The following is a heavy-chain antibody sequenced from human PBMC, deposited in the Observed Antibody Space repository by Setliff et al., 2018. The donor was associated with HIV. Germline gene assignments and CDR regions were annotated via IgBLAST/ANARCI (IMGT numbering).Heavy chain of an antibody. CDR2: ISSTSTTI. J-gene: IGHJ4*02. V-gene: IGHV3-48*01. CDR1: GFTFSSYG. D-gene: IGHD3-16*01. Sequence: PGGSLRLSCAASGFTFSSYGMHWVRQAPGKGLEWVSYISSTSTTIFQADSVKGRFTISRDNVKNSLYLQMNGLTAEDTAVYYCARDGGMAAYDQWGQGTLVTVSS. CDR3: ARDGGMAAYDQ.